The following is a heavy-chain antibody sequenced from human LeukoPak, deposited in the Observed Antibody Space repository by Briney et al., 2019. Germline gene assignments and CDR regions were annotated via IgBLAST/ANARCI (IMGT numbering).Heavy chain of an antibody. CDR2: ISTYNGNT. Sequence: ASVKLSCKASGYTFTNYGFTWVRQAPGQGLEWMGWISTYNGNTNYVQKLQGRVTLTTDTSTSTAYMELRSLRSDDTAVYYCARGDFPHTSPDYGDYDSYYGMDVWGQGTTVTVSS. D-gene: IGHD4-17*01. CDR1: GYTFTNYG. V-gene: IGHV1-18*01. J-gene: IGHJ6*02. CDR3: ARGDFPHTSPDYGDYDSYYGMDV.